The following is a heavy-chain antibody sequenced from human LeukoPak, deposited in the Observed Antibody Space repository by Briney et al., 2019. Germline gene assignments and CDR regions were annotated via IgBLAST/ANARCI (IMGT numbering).Heavy chain of an antibody. J-gene: IGHJ2*01. V-gene: IGHV4-4*02. CDR3: AREDYDDSGAWYFDL. CDR2: IYHSGST. Sequence: SETLSLTCAVSGGSISRSNWWSWVRPPPGKGLEWIGEIYHSGSTNYNPSLKSRVTISVDKSKNQFSLKLSSVTAADTAVYYCAREDYDDSGAWYFDLWGRGTLVTVSS. D-gene: IGHD3-3*01. CDR1: GGSISRSNW.